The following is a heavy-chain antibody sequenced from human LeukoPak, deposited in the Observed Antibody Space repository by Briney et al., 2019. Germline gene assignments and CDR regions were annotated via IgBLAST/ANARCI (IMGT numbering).Heavy chain of an antibody. CDR2: IIPIFGAA. V-gene: IGHV1-69*01. Sequence: VASVKVSCTASGGTFSSYAISWVRQAPGQGLEWMGGIIPIFGAANYAQKFQGRVTITADESTSTAYMELSSLRSEDTAVYYCARYYSGWYYFDYWGQGTLVTVSS. CDR3: ARYYSGWYYFDY. CDR1: GGTFSSYA. D-gene: IGHD6-19*01. J-gene: IGHJ4*02.